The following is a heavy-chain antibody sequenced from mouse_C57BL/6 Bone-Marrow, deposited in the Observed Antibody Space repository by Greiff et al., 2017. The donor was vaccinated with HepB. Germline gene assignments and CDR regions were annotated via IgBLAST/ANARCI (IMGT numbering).Heavy chain of an antibody. CDR1: GYTFTSYW. V-gene: IGHV1-64*01. J-gene: IGHJ1*03. CDR3: ARRTTGPYFDV. D-gene: IGHD1-1*01. CDR2: IHPNSGST. Sequence: QVQLQQPGAELVKPGASVKLSCKASGYTFTSYWMHWVKQRPGQGLEWIGMIHPNSGSTNYNAKFKSKATLTVDKSSSTAYMQLSSLTSEDSAVYYCARRTTGPYFDVWGTGTTVTVSS.